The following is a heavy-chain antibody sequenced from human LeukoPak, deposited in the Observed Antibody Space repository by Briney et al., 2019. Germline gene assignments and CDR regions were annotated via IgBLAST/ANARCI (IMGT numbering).Heavy chain of an antibody. Sequence: ASVKVSCKVSGYTLTELSMHWVRQAPGKGLEWMGGFDPEDGETIYAQKFQGRVTMTEDTSTDTAYMELSSLRSEDTAVYYCATATHVVSGWFGGTNPYYYYYMNVWGKGTEVTVSS. D-gene: IGHD6-19*01. CDR1: GYTLTELS. V-gene: IGHV1-24*01. CDR3: ATATHVVSGWFGGTNPYYYYYMNV. J-gene: IGHJ6*03. CDR2: FDPEDGET.